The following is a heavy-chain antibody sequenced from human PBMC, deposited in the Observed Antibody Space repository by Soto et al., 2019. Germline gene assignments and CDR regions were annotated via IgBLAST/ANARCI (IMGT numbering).Heavy chain of an antibody. CDR1: GFTFSSNA. J-gene: IGHJ4*02. D-gene: IGHD4-4*01. CDR3: ARGTNINSPSDY. V-gene: IGHV3-23*01. Sequence: GGSLILSCAASGFTFSSNAMSWVRQTPGKGLEWVSLISGSGDNTYYASSVKGRFTISRDNSKNTLYLQMNSLRAEDTAAYYCARGTNINSPSDYWGQGTQVTVSS. CDR2: ISGSGDNT.